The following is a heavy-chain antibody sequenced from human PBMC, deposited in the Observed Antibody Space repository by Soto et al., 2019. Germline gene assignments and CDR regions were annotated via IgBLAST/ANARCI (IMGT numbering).Heavy chain of an antibody. CDR1: GGTFSSYA. CDR2: IIPISDTT. V-gene: IGHV1-69*01. D-gene: IGHD2-2*01. CDR3: ARSQGSSTSLEIYYYYYYGMDV. Sequence: QVQLVQSGAEVKMPGSSVKVSCKATGGTFSSYAISWVRQAPGQGLEWMGGIIPISDTTNYAQKFQGRVTITADESTSTAYMELSSLRSEDTAVYYCARSQGSSTSLEIYYYYYYGMDVWGQGTTVTVSS. J-gene: IGHJ6*02.